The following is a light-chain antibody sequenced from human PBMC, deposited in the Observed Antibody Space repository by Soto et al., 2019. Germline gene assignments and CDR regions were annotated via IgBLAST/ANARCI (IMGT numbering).Light chain of an antibody. CDR2: GAS. CDR3: HEYNTWLWT. CDR1: QGLNRN. V-gene: IGKV3-15*01. J-gene: IGKJ1*01. Sequence: ETVLTQSPATLSVSPGETATLSCTTSQGLNRNLAWYQQKLGQAPRVLIYGASTRAAGIPARFSGSGSGTEFILTISSLQSEDFAVYYCHEYNTWLWTFGQGTKVEIK.